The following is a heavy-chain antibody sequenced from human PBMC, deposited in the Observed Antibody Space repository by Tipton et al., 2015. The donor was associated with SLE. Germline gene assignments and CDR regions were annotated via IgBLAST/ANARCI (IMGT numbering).Heavy chain of an antibody. CDR3: ARGEWYFDL. J-gene: IGHJ2*01. CDR2: INHSGST. V-gene: IGHV4-34*01. CDR1: GGSFSGYY. Sequence: TLSLTCAVYGGSFSGYYWSWIRQPPGKGLEWIGEINHSGSTNYNPSLKSRVTISVDTSKNQFSLKLSSVTAADTAVYYCARGEWYFDLWGRGTLVTVSP.